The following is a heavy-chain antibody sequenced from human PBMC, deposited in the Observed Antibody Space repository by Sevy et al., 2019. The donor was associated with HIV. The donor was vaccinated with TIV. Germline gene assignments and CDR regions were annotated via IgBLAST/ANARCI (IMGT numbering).Heavy chain of an antibody. V-gene: IGHV4-39*01. J-gene: IGHJ5*02. D-gene: IGHD3-3*01. CDR1: GGSISSSSYY. Sequence: SETLSLTCTVSGGSISSSSYYWGRIRQPPGKGLEWIGSIYYSGSTYYNPSLKSRVTISVDTSKNQFSLKLSSVTAADTAVYYCARQGLVRDYDFWSGYYRRWFDPWGQGTLVTVSS. CDR3: ARQGLVRDYDFWSGYYRRWFDP. CDR2: IYYSGST.